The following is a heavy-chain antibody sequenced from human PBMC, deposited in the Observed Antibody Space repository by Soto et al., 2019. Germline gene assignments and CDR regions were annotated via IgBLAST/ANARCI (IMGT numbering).Heavy chain of an antibody. V-gene: IGHV3-30*18. Sequence: QVQLVESGGGVVHPGRSLRLSCTASGFSFSDFGMHWVRQAPGKGLEWLALISSDGSNKFYADSVRGRFTVSRDRSENTLHLHMNAVIIDDTAMYYCAKDFSRGPMGMSLDSWGQGTLVIVSS. CDR1: GFSFSDFG. CDR2: ISSDGSNK. J-gene: IGHJ4*02. D-gene: IGHD1-26*01. CDR3: AKDFSRGPMGMSLDS.